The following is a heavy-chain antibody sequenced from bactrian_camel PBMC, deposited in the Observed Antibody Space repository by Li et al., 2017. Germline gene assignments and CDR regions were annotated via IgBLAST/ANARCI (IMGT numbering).Heavy chain of an antibody. J-gene: IGHJ4*01. CDR2: IRSGGST. CDR1: GFTFSSYY. CDR3: AASPNDYGDRLNRAWYNY. Sequence: QLVESGGGLVQPGGSLRLSCAAPGFTFSSYYMSWVRQAPGKGLEWVSLIRSGGSTLYADSVKGRFTISRDNAKNTLYLQLNSLKPEDTAMYYCAASPNDYGDRLNRAWYNYWGQGTQVTVS. D-gene: IGHD1*01. V-gene: IGHV3S28*01.